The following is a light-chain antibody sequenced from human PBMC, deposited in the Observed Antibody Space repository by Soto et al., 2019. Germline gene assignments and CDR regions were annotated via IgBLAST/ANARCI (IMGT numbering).Light chain of an antibody. CDR2: DAS. J-gene: IGKJ1*01. V-gene: IGKV1-5*01. Sequence: DIQMTQSPSTLSASVGDRVTITCRASQSISSWLAWYQQKPGKAPKLLIYDASSLESGVPSRFSGSGSGTELTLTISSLQPDDFATYYCQQYNSYSPTFGQGTKADIK. CDR3: QQYNSYSPT. CDR1: QSISSW.